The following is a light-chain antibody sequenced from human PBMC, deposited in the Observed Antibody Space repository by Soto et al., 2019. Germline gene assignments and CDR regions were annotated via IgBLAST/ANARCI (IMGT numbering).Light chain of an antibody. CDR2: ESS. V-gene: IGKV1-5*03. J-gene: IGKJ1*01. CDR3: QQYDGYWT. CDR1: QSISDS. Sequence: DIQMTQSPSTLSASVGDRVTITDRASQSISDSLAWYQQKPGKAPKLLIYESSSLNSGVPSRFSGSRSGKEYTLTISSMQPDDFAIYYCQQYDGYWTFGQGTKVEIK.